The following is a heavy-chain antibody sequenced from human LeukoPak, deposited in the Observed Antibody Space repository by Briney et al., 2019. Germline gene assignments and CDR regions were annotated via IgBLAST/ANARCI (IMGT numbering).Heavy chain of an antibody. V-gene: IGHV1-8*01. Sequence: ASVKVSCKASGYTFTSYDINWVRQATGQGLEWMGWMNPNSGNTGYAQKFQGRVTMTRNTSISTAYMELSSLRSEDTAVYYCARAPYSGCYYAFDIWGQGTMVTVSS. D-gene: IGHD1-26*01. CDR3: ARAPYSGCYYAFDI. CDR2: MNPNSGNT. CDR1: GYTFTSYD. J-gene: IGHJ3*02.